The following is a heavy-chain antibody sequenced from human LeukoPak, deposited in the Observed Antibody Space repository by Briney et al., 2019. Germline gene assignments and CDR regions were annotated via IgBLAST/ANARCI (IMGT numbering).Heavy chain of an antibody. V-gene: IGHV3-23*01. CDR1: GFTFSSYA. CDR2: ISGSGGST. Sequence: GGSLRLSCAASGFTFSSYAMSWVRQAPGKGLDWVSAISGSGGSTYYADSVKGRFTISRDNSKNTLYLQMNSLRAEDTAVYYCAKSLTGYYTSDYWGQGTLVTVSS. D-gene: IGHD3-9*01. CDR3: AKSLTGYYTSDY. J-gene: IGHJ4*02.